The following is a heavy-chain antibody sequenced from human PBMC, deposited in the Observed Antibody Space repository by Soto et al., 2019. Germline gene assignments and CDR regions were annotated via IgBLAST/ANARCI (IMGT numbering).Heavy chain of an antibody. CDR2: ISGSGGST. CDR1: GFTFSSYA. CDR3: AKDQRYDFWSGYYAWDYYYMDV. D-gene: IGHD3-3*01. Sequence: GGSLRLSCAASGFTFSSYAMSWVRQAPGKGLEWVSAISGSGGSTYYADSVKGRFTISRDNSKNTLYLQMNSLRAEDTAVYYCAKDQRYDFWSGYYAWDYYYMDVWGKGTTVTVSS. J-gene: IGHJ6*03. V-gene: IGHV3-23*01.